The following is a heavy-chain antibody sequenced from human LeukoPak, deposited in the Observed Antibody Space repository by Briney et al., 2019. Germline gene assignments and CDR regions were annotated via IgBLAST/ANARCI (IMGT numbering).Heavy chain of an antibody. D-gene: IGHD3-10*01. Sequence: GASVTVTFTSSGYTFTFNYLRWVRQAQGPGLEWMGWIKPVSGDTNSAQKFRGSVTMTRDTSISTGYMELSRLRSDATVVYSCAETVFGSGSPDYGMDVWGQGTTVTVSS. CDR2: IKPVSGDT. CDR1: GYTFTFNY. CDR3: AETVFGSGSPDYGMDV. J-gene: IGHJ6*02. V-gene: IGHV1-2*02.